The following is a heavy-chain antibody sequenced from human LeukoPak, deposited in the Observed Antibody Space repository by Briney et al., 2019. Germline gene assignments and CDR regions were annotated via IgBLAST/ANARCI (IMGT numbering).Heavy chain of an antibody. CDR3: VRDFDSSGQQKNYFDF. Sequence: SVNVSCKASGGTLSSYAFSRVRPAPGRGREWMGWIIPMFDTTEYAQRYQGIVTITADKSTSTAYMELNSLKFEDKDIYYCVRDFDSSGQQKNYFDFWGEGSLVTVSS. D-gene: IGHD3-22*01. CDR1: GGTLSSYA. J-gene: IGHJ4*02. V-gene: IGHV1-69*06. CDR2: IIPMFDTT.